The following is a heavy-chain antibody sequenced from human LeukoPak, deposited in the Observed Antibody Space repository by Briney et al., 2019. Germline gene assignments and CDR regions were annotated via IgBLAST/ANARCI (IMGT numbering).Heavy chain of an antibody. J-gene: IGHJ3*02. CDR3: ARSHMYGDYGEDI. Sequence: GGSLRLSCAASGFTFNSFGTNWFRQAPGKGLEWISYINSVGGPTFYADSVKGRFTITRDNANNTLYLQMNSLRAEDAAIYYCARSHMYGDYGEDIWGHGTVVAVSS. D-gene: IGHD4-17*01. CDR1: GFTFNSFG. V-gene: IGHV3-48*03. CDR2: INSVGGPT.